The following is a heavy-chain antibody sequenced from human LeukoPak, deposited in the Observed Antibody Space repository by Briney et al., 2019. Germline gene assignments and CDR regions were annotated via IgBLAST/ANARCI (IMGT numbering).Heavy chain of an antibody. CDR1: GGSISSSNR. Sequence: PSGTLSLTCAVSGGSISSSNRWSWVRQPPGKGLEWIGEIYHSGSTNYNPSLKSRVTISVDKSKNQFSLKLSSVTAADTAVYYCARVAGYYDSSGYSDHFDYWGQGTLVTVSS. D-gene: IGHD3-22*01. CDR3: ARVAGYYDSSGYSDHFDY. CDR2: IYHSGST. V-gene: IGHV4-4*02. J-gene: IGHJ4*02.